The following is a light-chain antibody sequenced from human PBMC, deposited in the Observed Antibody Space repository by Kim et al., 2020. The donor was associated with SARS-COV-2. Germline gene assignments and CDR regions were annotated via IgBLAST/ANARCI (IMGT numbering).Light chain of an antibody. J-gene: IGLJ3*02. Sequence: QSALTQPRSVSGSPGQSVAISCTGTSSDVGGYDYVTWYKHHPGEAPKVVIHDVTRRPSGVPDRFSGSKSGNTASLTISGLQPEDEADYYCCSYAGGYSWMFVGGTNLTVL. CDR1: SSDVGGYDY. CDR3: CSYAGGYSWM. CDR2: DVT. V-gene: IGLV2-11*01.